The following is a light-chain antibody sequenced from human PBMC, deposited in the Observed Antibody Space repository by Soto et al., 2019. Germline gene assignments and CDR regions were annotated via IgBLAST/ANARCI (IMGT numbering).Light chain of an antibody. CDR1: SSEVGGYNY. V-gene: IGLV2-8*01. Sequence: QSVLTQPPSASGSPGQSVTISCTGTSSEVGGYNYVSWYQQHPGEAPKLMIYEVSKRPSGVPDRFSGSKSGNTASLTVSGLQAEDEADYYCSSYAGSLSVHYVFGTGTKVTVL. J-gene: IGLJ1*01. CDR3: SSYAGSLSVHYV. CDR2: EVS.